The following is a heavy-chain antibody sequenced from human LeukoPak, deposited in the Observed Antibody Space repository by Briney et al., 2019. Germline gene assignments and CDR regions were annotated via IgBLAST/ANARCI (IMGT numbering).Heavy chain of an antibody. CDR3: ARGRPSSDWATDFDY. CDR1: GYTFTGYY. CDR2: INPNSGGT. D-gene: IGHD6-19*01. V-gene: IGHV1-2*02. Sequence: ASVKVSCKASGYTFTGYYMHWVRQAPGQGLEWMGWINPNSGGTNYAQKFQGRVTMTRDTSISTAYMELSRLRSDDTAVYYCARGRPSSDWATDFDYWGQGTLVTVSS. J-gene: IGHJ4*02.